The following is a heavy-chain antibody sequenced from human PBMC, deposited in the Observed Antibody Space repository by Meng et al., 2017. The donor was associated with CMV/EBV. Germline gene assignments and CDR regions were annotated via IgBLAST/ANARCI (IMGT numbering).Heavy chain of an antibody. J-gene: IGHJ4*02. CDR3: AIEYYYGSGSQFDY. V-gene: IGHV4-38-2*02. D-gene: IGHD3-10*01. Sequence: SETLSLTCTVSGSSISSGYYWGWIRQPPGKGLEWIGSIYHSGSTYYNPSLKSRVTIPVDTSKNQFSLKLSSVTAADTAVYYCAIEYYYGSGSQFDYWGQGTLVTVSS. CDR2: IYHSGST. CDR1: GSSISSGYY.